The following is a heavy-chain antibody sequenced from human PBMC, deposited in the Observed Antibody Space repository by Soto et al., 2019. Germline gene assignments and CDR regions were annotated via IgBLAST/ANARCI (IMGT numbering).Heavy chain of an antibody. D-gene: IGHD1-26*01. CDR3: ARRLGFSGVGPSTSNWFDP. CDR1: GFTFTDYY. Sequence: QVQLVESGGGLVKPGGSLRLSCAASGFTFTDYYMSWMRQAPGKGLEWLSYISSSGNTIFYATSVKGRFTISRDNAKNSLSLQMNSLTAEDTAVYYCARRLGFSGVGPSTSNWFDPWGQEPWSPSPQ. CDR2: ISSSGNTI. J-gene: IGHJ5*02. V-gene: IGHV3-11*01.